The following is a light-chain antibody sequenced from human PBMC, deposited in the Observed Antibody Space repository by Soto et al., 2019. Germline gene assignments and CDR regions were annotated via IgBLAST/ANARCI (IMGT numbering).Light chain of an antibody. V-gene: IGLV2-14*01. CDR1: SSDVGGYND. CDR2: EVT. Sequence: QSALTQPASVSGSPGQTITISCTGTSSDVGGYNDVSWYQHRPGKAPKLIIYEVTHRPAGVSDRVSASKSGNTASLTISGLQAEDEGDYYCNSFRVNRLYVFGTGTKLTVL. J-gene: IGLJ1*01. CDR3: NSFRVNRLYV.